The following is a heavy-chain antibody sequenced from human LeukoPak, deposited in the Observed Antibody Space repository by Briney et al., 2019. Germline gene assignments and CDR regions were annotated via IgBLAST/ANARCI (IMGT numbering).Heavy chain of an antibody. J-gene: IGHJ4*02. D-gene: IGHD3-22*01. CDR3: ARDGQDYYDSSGYLHY. CDR1: GFTFSGYS. Sequence: GGSLRLSCAASGFTFSGYSMNWVRQAPGKGLEWVSSISSSSSYIYYADSVKGRFTISRDNAKNSLYLQMNSLRAEDTAVYYCARDGQDYYDSSGYLHYWGQGTLVTVSS. CDR2: ISSSSSYI. V-gene: IGHV3-21*01.